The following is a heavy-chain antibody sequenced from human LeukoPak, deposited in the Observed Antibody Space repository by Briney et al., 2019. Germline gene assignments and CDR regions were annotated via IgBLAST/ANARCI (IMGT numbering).Heavy chain of an antibody. CDR3: TTSSGPLLWFGETGR. CDR2: IKSKTDGGTT. V-gene: IGHV3-15*01. Sequence: GGSLRLSCAASGFTFSNAWMSWVRQAPGKGLEWVGRIKSKTDGGTTDHAAPVKGRFTISRDDSKNTLYLQMNSLKTEDTAVYYCTTSSGPLLWFGETGRGGQGTLVTVSS. D-gene: IGHD3-10*01. CDR1: GFTFSNAW. J-gene: IGHJ4*02.